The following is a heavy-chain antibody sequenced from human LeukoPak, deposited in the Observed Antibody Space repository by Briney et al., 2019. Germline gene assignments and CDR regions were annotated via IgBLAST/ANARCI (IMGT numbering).Heavy chain of an antibody. CDR2: IYYSGST. CDR1: GGSISSSSYY. Sequence: SETLSLTCTVSGGSISSSSYYWGWIRQPPGKGLEWIGSIYYSGSTYYNPSLKSRVTISVDTSKNQFSLKLSSVTAADTAVYYCARDSSGGYDFWSGSSNWFDPWGQGTLVTVSS. V-gene: IGHV4-39*07. CDR3: ARDSSGGYDFWSGSSNWFDP. J-gene: IGHJ5*02. D-gene: IGHD3-3*01.